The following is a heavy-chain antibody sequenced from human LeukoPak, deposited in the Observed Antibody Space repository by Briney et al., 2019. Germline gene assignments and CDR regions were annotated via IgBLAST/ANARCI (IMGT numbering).Heavy chain of an antibody. Sequence: GGPLRLSCAASGFTFSSYEMHWVRQAPGKGLEWVSYISSSGSTIYYADSVKGRFTISRDNAKNSLYLQMNSLRAEDTAVYYCARDSHSNWYFDLWGRGTLVTASS. D-gene: IGHD2/OR15-2a*01. CDR1: GFTFSSYE. J-gene: IGHJ2*01. V-gene: IGHV3-48*03. CDR3: ARDSHSNWYFDL. CDR2: ISSSGSTI.